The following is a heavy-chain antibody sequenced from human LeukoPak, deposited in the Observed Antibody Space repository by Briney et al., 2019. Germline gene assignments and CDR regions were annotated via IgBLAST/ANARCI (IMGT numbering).Heavy chain of an antibody. CDR2: INQDGGEK. J-gene: IGHJ3*02. V-gene: IGHV3-7*04. Sequence: GGSLRLSCAASGFTFRNHWMSWVRQAPGKGLEWVAHINQDGGEKYYVDSMKGRVTISRDNAKNSLYLQLNSLRVEDTAVYYCARGGLPNAFDIWGQGTMVTVSS. CDR3: ARGGLPNAFDI. D-gene: IGHD3-10*01. CDR1: GFTFRNHW.